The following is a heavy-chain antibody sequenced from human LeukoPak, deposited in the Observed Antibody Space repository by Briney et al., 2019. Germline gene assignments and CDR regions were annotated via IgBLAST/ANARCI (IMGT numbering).Heavy chain of an antibody. CDR2: INYDGSTS. CDR1: GFTFSNYW. D-gene: IGHD2-21*01. V-gene: IGHV3-74*01. CDR3: ARDPSVADDANLYFDD. Sequence: GGSLRLSCAASGFTFSNYWMHCVRQAPGKGLVWVSRINYDGSTSYYADSVKGRFTIFKDNAKNTLCLQMTSLRADDTAVYYCARDPSVADDANLYFDDWGQGILVTVSS. J-gene: IGHJ4*02.